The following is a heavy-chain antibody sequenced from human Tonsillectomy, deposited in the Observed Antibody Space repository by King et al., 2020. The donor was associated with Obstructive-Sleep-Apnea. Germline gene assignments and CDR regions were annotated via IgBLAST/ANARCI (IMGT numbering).Heavy chain of an antibody. J-gene: IGHJ1*01. CDR1: GFTFGDYA. D-gene: IGHD3-10*01. Sequence: VQLVESGGGLVQPGRSLRLSCTASGFTFGDYAMSWFRQAPGKGLEWVGFIRSKAYGGTTEYAASVKGRFTISRDDSKSIAYLQMNSLKTEDTAVYYCTRTKGLLWFGGDLLSQHWGQGTLVTVSS. CDR3: TRTKGLLWFGGDLLSQH. CDR2: IRSKAYGGTT. V-gene: IGHV3-49*03.